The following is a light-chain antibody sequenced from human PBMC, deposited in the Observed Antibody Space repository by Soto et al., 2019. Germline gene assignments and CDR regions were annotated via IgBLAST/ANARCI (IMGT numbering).Light chain of an antibody. CDR3: QQLKSYPQIT. CDR1: QDIRTF. CDR2: AAS. J-gene: IGKJ5*01. Sequence: IQLTQSPSSLSASVGDIVTITFRASQDIRTFLAWYQQNPGKAPKLLIFAASTLQSGVPSRFSGSGSGTDFTLTISSLQPEDFAAYYCQQLKSYPQITFGQGTRLEIK. V-gene: IGKV1-9*01.